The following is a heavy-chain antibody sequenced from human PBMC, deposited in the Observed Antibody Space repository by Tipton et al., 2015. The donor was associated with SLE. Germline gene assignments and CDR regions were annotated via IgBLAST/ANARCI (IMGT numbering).Heavy chain of an antibody. V-gene: IGHV1-18*01. CDR3: ARHPVAGYPSYMDV. CDR1: GYIFSTYG. CDR2: INPYNDNT. Sequence: QVQLVQSGAEVKKPGASVKVSCRASGYIFSTYGISWVRQAPGQGLEWMGWINPYNDNTDYVELLQGRVTMTTDTSTGTAYMDLTSLNSDHTAIYYCARHPVAGYPSYMDVRGTGTTVTVAS. D-gene: IGHD5-12*01. J-gene: IGHJ6*03.